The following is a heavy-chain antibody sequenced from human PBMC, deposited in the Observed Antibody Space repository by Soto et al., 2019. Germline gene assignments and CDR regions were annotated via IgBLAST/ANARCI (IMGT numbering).Heavy chain of an antibody. Sequence: PSETLSLTCTVSGGSISSYYWSWIRQPPGKGLEWIGYIYYSGSTNYNPSLKSRVTISVDTSKNQFSLKLSSVTAADTAVYYCARDGPAMGTFDYWGQGTLVTVSS. D-gene: IGHD5-18*01. CDR2: IYYSGST. CDR3: ARDGPAMGTFDY. CDR1: GGSISSYY. V-gene: IGHV4-59*01. J-gene: IGHJ4*02.